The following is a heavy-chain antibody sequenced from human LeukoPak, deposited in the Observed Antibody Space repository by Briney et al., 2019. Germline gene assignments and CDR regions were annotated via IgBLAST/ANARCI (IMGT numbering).Heavy chain of an antibody. CDR3: ARGRSDIVVVPAANDAFDI. V-gene: IGHV4-4*02. D-gene: IGHD2-2*01. CDR2: IYHSGST. J-gene: IGHJ3*02. Sequence: SETLSLTCTVSGGSISSSNWWSWVRQLPGKGLEWIGEIYHSGSTNYNPSLKSRVTISVDKSKNQFSLKLSSVTAADTAVYYCARGRSDIVVVPAANDAFDIWGQGTMVTVSS. CDR1: GGSISSSNW.